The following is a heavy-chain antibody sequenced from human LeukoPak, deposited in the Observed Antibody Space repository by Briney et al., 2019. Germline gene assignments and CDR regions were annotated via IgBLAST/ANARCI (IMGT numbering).Heavy chain of an antibody. CDR1: GFTFSLHY. J-gene: IGHJ4*02. V-gene: IGHV3-7*01. Sequence: AGGSLRLSCAASGFTFSLHYMGWVRQTPGKGLEWVANIKEDGSDTFCVESVKGRFTIFRDNAKNSVYLQMNILRAEDTAVYYCARHRYFYFDLWGQGTLVNVSS. D-gene: IGHD3-9*01. CDR2: IKEDGSDT. CDR3: ARHRYFYFDL.